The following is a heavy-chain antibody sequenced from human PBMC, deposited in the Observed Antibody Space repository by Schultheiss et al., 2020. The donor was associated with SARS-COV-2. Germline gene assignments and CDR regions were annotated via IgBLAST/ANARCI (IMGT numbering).Heavy chain of an antibody. D-gene: IGHD6-13*01. CDR2: ISYDGSNK. CDR1: GFTFDDYA. CDR3: ASGYSSSWYGAGFDY. Sequence: GGSLRLSCAASGFTFDDYAMHWVRQAPGKGLEWVAVISYDGSNKYYADSVKGRFTISRDNAKNSLYLQMNSLRAEDTAVYYCASGYSSSWYGAGFDYWGQGTLVTVSS. V-gene: IGHV3-30*04. J-gene: IGHJ4*02.